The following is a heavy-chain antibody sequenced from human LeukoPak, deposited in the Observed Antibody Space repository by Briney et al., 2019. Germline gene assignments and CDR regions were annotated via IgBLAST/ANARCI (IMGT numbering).Heavy chain of an antibody. V-gene: IGHV4-30-2*01. CDR1: GGSISSGGYS. CDR3: ARGFTDYYDSSGRPLKDAFDI. J-gene: IGHJ3*02. Sequence: SETLSLTCAVSGGSISSGGYSWSWIRQPPGKGLEWIGYIYHSGSTCYNPSLKSRVTISVDRSKNQFSLKLSSVTAADTAVYYCARGFTDYYDSSGRPLKDAFDIWGQGTMVTVSS. CDR2: IYHSGST. D-gene: IGHD3-22*01.